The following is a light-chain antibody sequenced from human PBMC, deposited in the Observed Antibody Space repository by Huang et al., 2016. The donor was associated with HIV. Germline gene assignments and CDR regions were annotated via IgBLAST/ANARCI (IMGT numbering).Light chain of an antibody. CDR3: QHYDNWAPAT. CDR2: GAA. CDR1: QNVSTN. V-gene: IGKV3-15*01. Sequence: EIVMTQSPVTLSVSPGESATLSCRASQNVSTNLAWYQHKPGRAPRLLISGAATRATSVPARFSASGAGKEFTLTVGGLRSDDFAVYYCQHYDNWAPATFGQGTKLEFK. J-gene: IGKJ1*01.